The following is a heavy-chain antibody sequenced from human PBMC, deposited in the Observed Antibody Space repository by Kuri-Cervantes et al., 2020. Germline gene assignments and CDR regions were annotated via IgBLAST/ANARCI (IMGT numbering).Heavy chain of an antibody. CDR2: IYYSGST. Sequence: SETLSLTCTVSGGSISSYYWSWIRQPPGKGLEWIGYIYYSGSTNYNPSLKSRVTISVDTSKNQFSLRLSSVTAADTAVYYCARVPSTRPDYFDYWGQGTLVTVSS. V-gene: IGHV4-59*08. CDR3: ARVPSTRPDYFDY. J-gene: IGHJ4*02. CDR1: GGSISSYY. D-gene: IGHD2-2*01.